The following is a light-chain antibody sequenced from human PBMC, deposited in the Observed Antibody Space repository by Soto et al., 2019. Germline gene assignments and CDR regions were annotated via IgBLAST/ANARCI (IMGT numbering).Light chain of an antibody. CDR2: ATS. CDR1: QSVSSNY. Sequence: EIVLTQSPGTLSLSPGDRVTLSCRASQSVSSNYLAWYQQQPGQGPRLLIYATSARATGIPDRFSGSGSGTDFTLTISRLEPEDFAMYYCQQYGDYNSPRYSFGQGTRLEI. CDR3: QQYGDYNSPRYS. J-gene: IGKJ2*03. V-gene: IGKV3-20*01.